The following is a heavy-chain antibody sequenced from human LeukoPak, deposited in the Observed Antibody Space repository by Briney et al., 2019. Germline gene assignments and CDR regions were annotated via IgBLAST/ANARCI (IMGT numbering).Heavy chain of an antibody. CDR3: AKDGALLLWDDVRFDY. V-gene: IGHV3-23*01. J-gene: IGHJ4*02. CDR1: GFTFSSYA. Sequence: PGGSLRLSCAASGFTFSSYAMNWVRLAPGKGLEWVSSISGSGASTFYADSVRGRFTISRDNSKNTLYLQINSLRAEDTALYYCAKDGALLLWDDVRFDYWGQGTLVTVSS. D-gene: IGHD3-10*01. CDR2: ISGSGAST.